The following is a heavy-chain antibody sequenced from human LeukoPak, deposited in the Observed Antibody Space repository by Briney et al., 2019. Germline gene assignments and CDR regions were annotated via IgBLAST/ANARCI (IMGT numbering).Heavy chain of an antibody. CDR2: IYYSGST. J-gene: IGHJ6*03. Sequence: SETLSLTCTVSGGSISSSSYYWSWIRQPPGKGLEWIGYIYYSGSTNYNPSLKSRVTISVDTSKNQFSLKLSSVTAADTAVYYCARTTDGENCSSTSCYPYYYYYYYMDVWGKGTTVTVSS. CDR3: ARTTDGENCSSTSCYPYYYYYYYMDV. V-gene: IGHV4-61*01. CDR1: GGSISSSSYY. D-gene: IGHD2-2*01.